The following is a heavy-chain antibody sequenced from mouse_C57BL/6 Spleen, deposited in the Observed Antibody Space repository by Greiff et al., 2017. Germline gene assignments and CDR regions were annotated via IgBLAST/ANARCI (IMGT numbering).Heavy chain of an antibody. CDR3: TLITTVVATND. CDR2: IDPENGDT. V-gene: IGHV14-4*01. D-gene: IGHD1-1*01. CDR1: GFNIKDDY. J-gene: IGHJ2*01. Sequence: EVQLVESGAELVRPGASVKLSCTASGFNIKDDYMHWVKQRPEQGLEWIGWIDPENGDTEYASKFQGKATITADTSSNTAYLQLSSLTSEDTAVYYCTLITTVVATNDWGQGTTLTVSS.